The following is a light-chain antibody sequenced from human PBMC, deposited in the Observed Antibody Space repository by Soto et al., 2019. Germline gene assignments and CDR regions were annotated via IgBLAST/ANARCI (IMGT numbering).Light chain of an antibody. Sequence: EIVLTQSPGTLSLSPGERATLSCRASQSVNSTYLAWYQQQPGQAPRLLIYGASRRATGIPDRFSGSGSGTDFTLTISRLEPEDFAVYWCKHDDNSPPWTFGQGTTVEIK. CDR1: QSVNSTY. CDR2: GAS. CDR3: KHDDNSPPWT. V-gene: IGKV3-20*01. J-gene: IGKJ1*01.